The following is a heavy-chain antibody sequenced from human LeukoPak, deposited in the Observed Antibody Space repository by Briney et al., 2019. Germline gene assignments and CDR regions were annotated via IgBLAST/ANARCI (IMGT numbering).Heavy chain of an antibody. Sequence: PGGSLRLSCAVSGFIFSDYGFHWVRQAPGKGLEWVAVTRFDGSIKQYADSVKGRFTISRDDSKNTLYLQMNFLKSEDTGVYYCARWGGTRQYYFDYWGQGTLVTVSS. V-gene: IGHV3-33*01. J-gene: IGHJ4*02. CDR2: TRFDGSIK. CDR3: ARWGGTRQYYFDY. D-gene: IGHD1-1*01. CDR1: GFIFSDYG.